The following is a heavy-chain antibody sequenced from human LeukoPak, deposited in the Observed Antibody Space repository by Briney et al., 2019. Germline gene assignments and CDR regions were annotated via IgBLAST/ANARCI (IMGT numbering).Heavy chain of an antibody. V-gene: IGHV4-39*01. Sequence: PSETLSLTCTVSGGSISSSRYSWGWIRQPPGKGLEWIGTIYDSGSTYYNPSLKSRVTISADTSKNQLSLRLSYVTAADTAVYYCARVGFGGYSYGYVDFWGQGTQVTVSS. CDR1: GGSISSSRYS. CDR2: IYDSGST. D-gene: IGHD5-18*01. CDR3: ARVGFGGYSYGYVDF. J-gene: IGHJ4*02.